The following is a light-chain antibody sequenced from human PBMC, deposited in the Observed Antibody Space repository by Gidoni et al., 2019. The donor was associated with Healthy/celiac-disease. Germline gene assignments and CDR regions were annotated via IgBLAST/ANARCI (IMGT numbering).Light chain of an antibody. CDR1: QSVSSSY. Sequence: EIVLTQSPGTLSLSPGERATLSRRASQSVSSSYLAWYQQKPGQAPRLLIYGASSRATGIPDRFSGSGSGTDFTLTISRLEPEDVAVYYCQQYGSSPTFXGXTKVEIK. CDR3: QQYGSSPT. V-gene: IGKV3-20*01. CDR2: GAS. J-gene: IGKJ4*01.